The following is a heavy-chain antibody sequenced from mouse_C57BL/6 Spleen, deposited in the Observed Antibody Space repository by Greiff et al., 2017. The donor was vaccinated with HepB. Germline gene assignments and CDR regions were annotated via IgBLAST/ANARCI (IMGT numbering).Heavy chain of an antibody. CDR3: ARYYGSRWELGYYAMDY. CDR1: GFTFSDAW. D-gene: IGHD1-1*01. Sequence: EVKVEESGGGLVQPGGSMKLSCAASGFTFSDAWMDWVRQSPEKGLEWVAEIRNKANNHATYYAESVKGRFTISRDDSKSSVYLQMNSLRAEDTGMYYYARYYGSRWELGYYAMDYWGQVTSVTVSS. V-gene: IGHV6-6*01. J-gene: IGHJ4*01. CDR2: IRNKANNHAT.